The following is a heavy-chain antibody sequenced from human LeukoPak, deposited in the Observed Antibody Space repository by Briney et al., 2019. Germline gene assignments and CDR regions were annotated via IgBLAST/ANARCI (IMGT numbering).Heavy chain of an antibody. Sequence: GGSLRLSCAASGFTFSSYSMNWVRQAPGKGLEWVSSISSRSSYIYYADSVKGRFTISRDNAKNSLYLQMNSLRAEDTAVYYCARVHLEWLSSPFDYWGQGTLVTVSS. CDR1: GFTFSSYS. D-gene: IGHD3-3*01. J-gene: IGHJ4*02. CDR2: ISSRSSYI. V-gene: IGHV3-21*01. CDR3: ARVHLEWLSSPFDY.